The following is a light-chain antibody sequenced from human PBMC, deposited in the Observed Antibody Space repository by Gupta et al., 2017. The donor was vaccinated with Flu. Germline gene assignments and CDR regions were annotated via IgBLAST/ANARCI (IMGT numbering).Light chain of an antibody. V-gene: IGLV4-60*03. CDR3: ETWDSNNRV. CDR2: REGSGSY. Sequence: VNRTCTLSSGNSSDIIAWHQQQPGKAPRYLMKREGSGSYNKGSGGPDRFSGSSSGAERYLTISNLQSEDEADYHCETWDSNNRVFGGGTKLTVL. J-gene: IGLJ3*02. CDR1: SGNSSDI.